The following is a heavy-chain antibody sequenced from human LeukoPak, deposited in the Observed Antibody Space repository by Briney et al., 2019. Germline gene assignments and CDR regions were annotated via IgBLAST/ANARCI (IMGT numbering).Heavy chain of an antibody. J-gene: IGHJ3*02. D-gene: IGHD2-15*01. CDR2: INPNSGGT. CDR3: ARHHCSGGSCYSTVGAFDI. Sequence: ASVKVSCKASGYTFTGYYMHWVRQAPGQGLEWMGWINPNSGGTNYAQKFQGRVTMTRGTSISTAYMELSRLRSDDTAVYYCARHHCSGGSCYSTVGAFDIWGQGTMVTVSS. V-gene: IGHV1-2*02. CDR1: GYTFTGYY.